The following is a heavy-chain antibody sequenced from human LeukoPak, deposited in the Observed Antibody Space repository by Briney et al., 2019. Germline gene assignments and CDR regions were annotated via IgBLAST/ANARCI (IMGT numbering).Heavy chain of an antibody. D-gene: IGHD2-15*01. J-gene: IGHJ3*02. V-gene: IGHV4-39*07. CDR3: ARGSFRFGYCSGGRCKSPEHHDAFDI. CDR1: GGSISSSSYY. CDR2: IYYSGST. Sequence: SETLSLTCTVSGGSISSSSYYWGWIRQPPGKGLEWNGSIYYSGSTYYRPSLNSRVTMSVDTSRNQFSLNLTSVTAADTAVYYCARGSFRFGYCSGGRCKSPEHHDAFDIWGQGTMATVSS.